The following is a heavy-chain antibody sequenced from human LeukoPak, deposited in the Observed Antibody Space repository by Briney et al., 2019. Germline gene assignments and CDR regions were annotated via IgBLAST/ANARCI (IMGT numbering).Heavy chain of an antibody. D-gene: IGHD3-22*01. CDR3: ALNTYYYDSSGYY. J-gene: IGHJ4*02. CDR1: GFTFSSYS. CDR2: IKQDGSEK. Sequence: GGSLRLSCAASGFTFSSYSMNWVRQAPGKGLEWVANIKQDGSEKYYVDSVKGRFTISRDNAKNSLYLQMNSLRAEDTAVYYCALNTYYYDSSGYYWGQGTLVTVSS. V-gene: IGHV3-7*03.